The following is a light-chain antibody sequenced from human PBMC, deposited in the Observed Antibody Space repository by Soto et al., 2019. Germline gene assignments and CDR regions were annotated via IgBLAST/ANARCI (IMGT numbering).Light chain of an antibody. V-gene: IGLV1-40*01. Sequence: QSVLTQPPSVSGAPGQWVTISCTGSSSNIGAGYDVYWYQQFPGTAPKLLIYGNSNRPSGVPDRFSGSKSGTSASLAITGLQAEDEADYYCNSYSSRMSGTEVFGGGTKLTVL. CDR1: SSNIGAGYD. J-gene: IGLJ2*01. CDR3: NSYSSRMSGTEV. CDR2: GNS.